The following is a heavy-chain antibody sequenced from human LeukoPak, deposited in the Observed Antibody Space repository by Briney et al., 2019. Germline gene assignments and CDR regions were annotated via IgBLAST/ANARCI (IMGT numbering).Heavy chain of an antibody. CDR2: ISHDGSNK. J-gene: IGHJ4*02. Sequence: GGSLRLSCAASGFTYTSYGMHWVRQAPGKGLEWVAVISHDGSNKYYADSMKGRFTISRDNSKNTLYLQMNSLRAEDTAVYYCAKDIRDHYDSSPPLDYWGQGTLVTVSS. CDR1: GFTYTSYG. CDR3: AKDIRDHYDSSPPLDY. V-gene: IGHV3-30*18. D-gene: IGHD3-22*01.